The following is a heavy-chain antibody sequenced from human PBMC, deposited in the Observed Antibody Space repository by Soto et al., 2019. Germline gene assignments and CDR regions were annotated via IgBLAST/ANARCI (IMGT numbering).Heavy chain of an antibody. Sequence: QVQLQESGPGLVKPSQTLSLTCTISGGSISSGGYYWSWIRQHPGKGLEWIGYIYYSGSTYYNPYLKSRVTISADTSKNQFSLKLSSVTAADTAVHYCAGDTVIIANFFDYWGQGTLVTVSS. CDR2: IYYSGST. CDR3: AGDTVIIANFFDY. CDR1: GGSISSGGYY. J-gene: IGHJ4*02. D-gene: IGHD3-10*01. V-gene: IGHV4-31*03.